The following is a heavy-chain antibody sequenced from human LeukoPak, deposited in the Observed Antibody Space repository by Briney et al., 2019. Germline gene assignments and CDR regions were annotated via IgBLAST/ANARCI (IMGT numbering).Heavy chain of an antibody. J-gene: IGHJ5*02. D-gene: IGHD2-2*01. V-gene: IGHV3-74*01. Sequence: PGGSLRRSCAASGFTFSSYWMHWVRQAPGKGLVWVSRINSDGSSTSYADSVKGRFTISRDNAKNTLYLQMNSLRAEDTAVYYCARDRGSCSSTSCYSSWFDPWGQGTLVTVSS. CDR3: ARDRGSCSSTSCYSSWFDP. CDR2: INSDGSST. CDR1: GFTFSSYW.